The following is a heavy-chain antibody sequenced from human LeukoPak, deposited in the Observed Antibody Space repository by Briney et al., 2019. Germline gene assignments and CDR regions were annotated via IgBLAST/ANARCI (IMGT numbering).Heavy chain of an antibody. J-gene: IGHJ3*02. CDR2: ISWNSGSI. Sequence: TGGSLRLSCAASGFTFDDYAIHWVRQAPGKGLEWVSGISWNSGSIDYADSLKGRFTISRDISKNTLFLQMNSLRAEDTAVYYCAKIQGWFNAAFHIGGQGTMVTVSS. D-gene: IGHD6-19*01. CDR1: GFTFDDYA. V-gene: IGHV3-9*01. CDR3: AKIQGWFNAAFHI.